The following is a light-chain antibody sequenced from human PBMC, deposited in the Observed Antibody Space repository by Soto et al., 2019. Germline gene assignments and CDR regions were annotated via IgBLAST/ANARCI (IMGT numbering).Light chain of an antibody. CDR3: QQYNNWWT. V-gene: IGKV3-15*01. Sequence: EIVMTQSPATLSVSPGERATLSCRASQSVSNNLAGYQKKPGQAPRLLIYGASTRATGIPARFSGSGSGTDFTLTISSLQSEDFAFYYCQQYNNWWTFGQGTRVDIK. CDR2: GAS. CDR1: QSVSNN. J-gene: IGKJ1*01.